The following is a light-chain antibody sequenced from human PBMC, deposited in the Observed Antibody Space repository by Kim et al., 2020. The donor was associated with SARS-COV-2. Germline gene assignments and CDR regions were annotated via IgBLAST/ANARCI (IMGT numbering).Light chain of an antibody. CDR3: QRYGSSPPYT. Sequence: EIVLTQSPGTLSLSPGERVTLSCRASQSVSSSYLAWYQHKPGQAPRLLIYGASSRAAGVPDRFSGSGSGTDFTLTISRLEPEDFAVYYWQRYGSSPPYTFGQGTKLEI. CDR2: GAS. J-gene: IGKJ2*01. CDR1: QSVSSSY. V-gene: IGKV3-20*01.